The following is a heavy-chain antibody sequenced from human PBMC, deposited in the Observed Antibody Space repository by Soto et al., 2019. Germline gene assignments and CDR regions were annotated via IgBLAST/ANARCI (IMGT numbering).Heavy chain of an antibody. V-gene: IGHV3-48*03. D-gene: IGHD3-3*01. Sequence: PGGSLRLSCAASGFSFSSYEMNYVRQAPGKGLEWVSYISSSGTTIYYAGSVKGRFTISRDNAKNSLYLQMNSLRAEDTAVYYCASMIFGVVNDYSYYGMDAWGQGTTVTVSS. J-gene: IGHJ6*02. CDR1: GFSFSSYE. CDR2: ISSSGTTI. CDR3: ASMIFGVVNDYSYYGMDA.